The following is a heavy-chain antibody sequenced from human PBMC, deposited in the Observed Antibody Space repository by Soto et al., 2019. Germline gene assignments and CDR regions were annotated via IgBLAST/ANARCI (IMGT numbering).Heavy chain of an antibody. CDR1: GFTSPHFW. J-gene: IGHJ4*02. CDR2: IHSDGTSI. Sequence: GGSLRLSCAVSGFTSPHFWMHWVRQAPGGGLEWVSRIHSDGTSIMYADSAKGRFTVSRDSAKGTVYLQLNSLKAEDTAVYFCARLGTYYDSSGFLYWGQGTLVTVSS. V-gene: IGHV3-74*03. D-gene: IGHD3-22*01. CDR3: ARLGTYYDSSGFLY.